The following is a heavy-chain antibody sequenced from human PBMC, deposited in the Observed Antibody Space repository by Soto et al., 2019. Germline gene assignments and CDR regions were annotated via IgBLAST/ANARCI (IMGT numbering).Heavy chain of an antibody. CDR2: IYYSGST. D-gene: IGHD3-22*01. CDR1: GGSISSGDYY. Sequence: QVQLQESGPGLVKPSQTLSLTCTVSGGSISSGDYYWSWIRQPPGKGLEWIGYIYYSGSTYYNPSLKSRVTISVDTSKNQFSLKLSSVTAADTAVYYCARDRRRYYYDSSGPDYWGQGTLVTVSS. CDR3: ARDRRRYYYDSSGPDY. J-gene: IGHJ4*02. V-gene: IGHV4-30-4*01.